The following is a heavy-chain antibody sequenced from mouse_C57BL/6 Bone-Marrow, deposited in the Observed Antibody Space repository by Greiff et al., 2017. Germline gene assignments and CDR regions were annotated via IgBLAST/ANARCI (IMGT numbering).Heavy chain of an antibody. CDR1: GFNIKDDY. CDR2: IDPENGDT. J-gene: IGHJ2*01. CDR3: ATEDDGYYFYYFDY. V-gene: IGHV14-4*01. Sequence: EVQLQQSGAELVRPGASVKLSCTASGFNIKDDYMHWVKQRPEQGLEWIGWIDPENGDTEYASKFQGKATITADTSSNTAYLQLSSLTSEDTAVYYGATEDDGYYFYYFDYWGQGTTLTVSS. D-gene: IGHD2-3*01.